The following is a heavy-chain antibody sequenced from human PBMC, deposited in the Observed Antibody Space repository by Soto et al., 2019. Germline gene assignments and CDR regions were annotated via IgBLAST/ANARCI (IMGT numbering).Heavy chain of an antibody. CDR2: IYYSGST. D-gene: IGHD5-12*01. J-gene: IGHJ4*02. CDR1: GGSISSSSYY. Sequence: PSETLSLTCTVSGGSISSSSYYWGWIRQPPGKGLEWIGSIYYSGSTYYNPSLKSRVTISVDTSKNQFSLKLSSVTAADTAVYYCARLQVATIDYWGQGTLVTVSS. V-gene: IGHV4-39*01. CDR3: ARLQVATIDY.